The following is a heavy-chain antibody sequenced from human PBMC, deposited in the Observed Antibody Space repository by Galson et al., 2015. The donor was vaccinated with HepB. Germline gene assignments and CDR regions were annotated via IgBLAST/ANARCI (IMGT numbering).Heavy chain of an antibody. CDR3: ARDGSGDTHYFDY. CDR1: GIIFGSYG. CDR2: IWYDGSNK. V-gene: IGHV3-33*01. J-gene: IGHJ4*02. Sequence: SLRLSCAAPGIIFGSYGMHWVRQAPGKGLEWVAFIWYDGSNKYYADSVKGRFTISRDSSKNTLHLQMNSLRAEDTAVYYCARDGSGDTHYFDYWGQGTLVTVSS. D-gene: IGHD1-14*01.